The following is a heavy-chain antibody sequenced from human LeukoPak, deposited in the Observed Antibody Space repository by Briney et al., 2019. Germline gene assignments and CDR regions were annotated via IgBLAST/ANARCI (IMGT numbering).Heavy chain of an antibody. CDR1: GFTFSSYA. J-gene: IGHJ4*02. CDR3: ARDRGSSGWTLYYFDY. D-gene: IGHD6-19*01. V-gene: IGHV3-30-3*01. Sequence: GGSLRLSCAASGFTFSSYAMHWVRQAPGKGLEWVAVISYDGSNKYYADSVKGRFTISRDNSKNTLYLQMNSLRAEDTAVYYCARDRGSSGWTLYYFDYWGQGTLVTVSS. CDR2: ISYDGSNK.